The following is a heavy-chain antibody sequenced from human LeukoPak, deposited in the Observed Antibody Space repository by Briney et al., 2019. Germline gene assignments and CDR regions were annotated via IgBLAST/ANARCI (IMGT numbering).Heavy chain of an antibody. D-gene: IGHD6-19*01. CDR1: GGSISSYY. CDR3: ARDSAVAGIDY. Sequence: ASETLSLTCAVYGGSISSYYWSWIRQPPGKGLEWIGYIYYSGSTNYNPSLKSRVTISVDTSKNQFSLKLSSVTAADTAVYYCARDSAVAGIDYWGQGTLVTVSS. CDR2: IYYSGST. V-gene: IGHV4-59*01. J-gene: IGHJ4*02.